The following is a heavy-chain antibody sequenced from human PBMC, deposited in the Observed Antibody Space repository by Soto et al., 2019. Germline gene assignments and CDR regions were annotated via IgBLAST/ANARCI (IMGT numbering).Heavy chain of an antibody. D-gene: IGHD1-26*01. Sequence: QVQLVQSGAEVKKPGSSVKVSCKASGGTFSSYSINWVRQAPGQGLEWMGEIIPIFGTANYAQKFQGRVTITADESTRTAYMELRRLRYEDTAVYYCARDGGRHSGGIDYWGQGPLVTVSS. CDR1: GGTFSSYS. CDR2: IIPIFGTA. CDR3: ARDGGRHSGGIDY. J-gene: IGHJ4*02. V-gene: IGHV1-69*01.